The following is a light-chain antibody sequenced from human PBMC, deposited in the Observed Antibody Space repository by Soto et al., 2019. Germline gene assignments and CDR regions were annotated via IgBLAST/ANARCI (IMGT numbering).Light chain of an antibody. CDR1: RSNIGRNF. CDR3: AAWDDSLNGRGV. V-gene: IGLV1-44*01. Sequence: QSVLTQSPSASGTPGQRVTISCSGSRSNIGRNFAYWYQHVPGTAPRLLISTNNQRPSGVPDRFSGSKSGTSASLTITGPQSDDEADYYCAAWDDSLNGRGVFGGGTKLTVL. CDR2: TNN. J-gene: IGLJ3*02.